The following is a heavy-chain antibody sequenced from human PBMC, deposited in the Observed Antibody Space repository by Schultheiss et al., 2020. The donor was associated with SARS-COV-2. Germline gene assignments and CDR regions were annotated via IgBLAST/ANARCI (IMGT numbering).Heavy chain of an antibody. CDR2: IYTSGST. CDR3: AREGDSSSSIPYYYYGMDV. Sequence: SQTLSLTCTVSGGSISSSSYYWSWIRQPAGKGLEWIGRIYTSGSTNYNPSLKSRVTISVDTSKNQFSLKLSSVTAADTAVYYCAREGDSSSSIPYYYYGMDVWGQGTTVTVSS. D-gene: IGHD6-6*01. V-gene: IGHV4-61*02. CDR1: GGSISSSSYY. J-gene: IGHJ6*02.